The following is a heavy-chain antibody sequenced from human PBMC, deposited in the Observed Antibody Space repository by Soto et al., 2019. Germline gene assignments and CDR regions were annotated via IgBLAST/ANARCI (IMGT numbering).Heavy chain of an antibody. CDR2: IYYSGST. CDR1: GGSISSYY. J-gene: IGHJ4*02. D-gene: IGHD4-17*01. V-gene: IGHV4-59*01. CDR3: ATYYGDYKATGYFDY. Sequence: SETLSLTCTVSGGSISSYYWSWIRQPPGKGLEWIGYIYYSGSTNYNPSLKSRVTISVDTSKNQFSLKLSSVTAADTAVYYCATYYGDYKATGYFDYWGQGTLVTVSS.